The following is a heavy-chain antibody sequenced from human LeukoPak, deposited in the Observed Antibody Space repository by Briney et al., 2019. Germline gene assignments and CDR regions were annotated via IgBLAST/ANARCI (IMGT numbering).Heavy chain of an antibody. J-gene: IGHJ4*02. CDR1: GYSFNTYW. Sequence: GESPKIYCKGSGYSFNTYWIVWVRNMPGKGVEWMDIIFLWDSDTRYSTSFKGQVPISADKFLSPAYVQCGSLKDSDTAMYYFARERRSSSPMDYWGQGTLVTVSS. CDR3: ARERRSSSPMDY. D-gene: IGHD6-6*01. CDR2: IFLWDSDT. V-gene: IGHV5-51*01.